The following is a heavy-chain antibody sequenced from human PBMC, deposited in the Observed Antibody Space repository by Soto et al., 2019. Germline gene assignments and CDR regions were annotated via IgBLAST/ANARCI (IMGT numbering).Heavy chain of an antibody. D-gene: IGHD3-9*01. J-gene: IGHJ5*02. CDR3: ARFRYNWFDP. V-gene: IGHV4-59*08. Sequence: SETLSLTCTFSGFSLSSYYLSLLRPPPGKGLEWIGYIYYSGSTNYNPSLKSRVTISVDTSKNQFSLKLSSVTAADTAVYYCARFRYNWFDPWGQGTLVTVSS. CDR1: GFSLSSYY. CDR2: IYYSGST.